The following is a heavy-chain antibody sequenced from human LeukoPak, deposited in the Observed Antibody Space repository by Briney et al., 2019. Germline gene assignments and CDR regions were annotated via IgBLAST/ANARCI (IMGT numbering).Heavy chain of an antibody. CDR3: ARGYDFWSGYYIGY. D-gene: IGHD3-3*01. CDR1: GGTFSSYA. J-gene: IGHJ4*02. Sequence: SVKVSCKASGGTFSSYAISWVRQAPGQGLEWMGGIIPIFGTENYAQKFQGRVTITTDESTSTAYMELSSLRSGDTAVYYCARGYDFWSGYYIGYWGQGTLVTVSS. CDR2: IIPIFGTE. V-gene: IGHV1-69*05.